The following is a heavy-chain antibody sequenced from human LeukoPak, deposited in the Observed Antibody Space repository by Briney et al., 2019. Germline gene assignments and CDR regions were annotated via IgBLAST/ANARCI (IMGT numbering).Heavy chain of an antibody. V-gene: IGHV1-69*06. Sequence: ASVKVTCKASGGTFSSYAISWVRQAPGQGLEWMGGIIPIFGTANYAQKFQGRVTIAAEKSTSTAYMELSSLRSEDTAVYYCARDSVYCSGGSCQDYWGQGTLVTVSS. CDR1: GGTFSSYA. CDR3: ARDSVYCSGGSCQDY. D-gene: IGHD2-15*01. CDR2: IIPIFGTA. J-gene: IGHJ4*02.